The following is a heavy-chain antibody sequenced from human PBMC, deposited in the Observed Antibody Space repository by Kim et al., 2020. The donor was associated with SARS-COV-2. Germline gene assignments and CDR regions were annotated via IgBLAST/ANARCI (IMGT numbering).Heavy chain of an antibody. D-gene: IGHD6-13*01. CDR2: INHSGST. CDR1: GGSFSGYY. Sequence: SETLSITCAVYGGSFSGYYWSWIRQPPGKGLEWIGEINHSGSTNYNPSLKSRVTISVDTSKNQFSLKLSSVTAADTAVYYCARAHYSSSWLGYWGQGTL. CDR3: ARAHYSSSWLGY. J-gene: IGHJ4*02. V-gene: IGHV4-34*01.